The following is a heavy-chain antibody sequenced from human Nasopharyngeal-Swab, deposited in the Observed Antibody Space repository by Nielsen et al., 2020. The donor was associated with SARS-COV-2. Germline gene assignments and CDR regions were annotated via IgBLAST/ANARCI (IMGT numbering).Heavy chain of an antibody. CDR2: IYYSGST. Sequence: WIRQPPGKGLEWIGYIYYSGSTYYNPSLKSRVTISVDTSKNQFSLKLSSVTAADTAVYYCARGSVVVTAAILPWESDYYYYMDVWGKGTTVTVSS. V-gene: IGHV4-59*01. D-gene: IGHD2-2*02. CDR3: ARGSVVVTAAILPWESDYYYYMDV. J-gene: IGHJ6*03.